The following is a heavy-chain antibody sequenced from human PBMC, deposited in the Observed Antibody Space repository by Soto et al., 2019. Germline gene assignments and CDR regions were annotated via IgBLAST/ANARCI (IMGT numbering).Heavy chain of an antibody. CDR2: IYYSGST. Sequence: QVQLQESGPGLVKPSETLSLTCTVSGGSISSYYWSWIRQPPGKGLEWIGYIYYSGSTNYNPSLKNRVTISVDTSKNQFSLKLSSVTAADTAVYYCARVKTKQWGGVDYWGQGTLVTVSS. CDR3: ARVKTKQWGGVDY. J-gene: IGHJ4*02. D-gene: IGHD6-19*01. V-gene: IGHV4-59*01. CDR1: GGSISSYY.